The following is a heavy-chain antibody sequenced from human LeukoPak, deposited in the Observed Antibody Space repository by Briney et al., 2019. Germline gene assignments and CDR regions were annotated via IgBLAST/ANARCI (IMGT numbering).Heavy chain of an antibody. D-gene: IGHD2-2*01. V-gene: IGHV3-33*01. CDR3: AREDCSSTSCYEDYYYGMDV. Sequence: GGSLRLSCAASGFTFSSYGMHWVRQAPGKGLEWVAVIWYDGSNKYYADSVKGRFTISRDNSKNTLYLQMNSLRAEDTAVYYCAREDCSSTSCYEDYYYGMDVWGQGTTVTVSS. CDR2: IWYDGSNK. CDR1: GFTFSSYG. J-gene: IGHJ6*02.